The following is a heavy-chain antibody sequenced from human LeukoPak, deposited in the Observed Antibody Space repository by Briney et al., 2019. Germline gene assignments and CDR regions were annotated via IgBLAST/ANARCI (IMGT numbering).Heavy chain of an antibody. CDR3: ARGTGDSSGYYSYYYYYYGMDV. J-gene: IGHJ6*02. V-gene: IGHV4-34*01. Sequence: SETLSLTCAVYGGSFSGYYWSWIRQPPGKGLEWIGEINHSGSTNYSPSLKSRVTISVDTSKNQFSLKLSSVTAADTAVYYCARGTGDSSGYYSYYYYYYGMDVWGQGTTVTVSS. CDR1: GGSFSGYY. CDR2: INHSGST. D-gene: IGHD3-22*01.